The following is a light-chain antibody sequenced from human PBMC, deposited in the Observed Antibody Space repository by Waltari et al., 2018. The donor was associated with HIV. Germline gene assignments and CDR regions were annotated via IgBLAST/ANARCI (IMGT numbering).Light chain of an antibody. V-gene: IGLV1-47*01. J-gene: IGLJ1*01. CDR3: AAWDDSLSGFYV. CDR2: RNN. Sequence: QSVLTQPPSASGTTGQRVTIRCSGSSFNIGSNFVYWYQQLPGAAPKLLIYRNNRRPSGVPDRFSGSKSGTSASLAISGLRSEDEADYYCAAWDDSLSGFYVVGTGTKVTVL. CDR1: SFNIGSNF.